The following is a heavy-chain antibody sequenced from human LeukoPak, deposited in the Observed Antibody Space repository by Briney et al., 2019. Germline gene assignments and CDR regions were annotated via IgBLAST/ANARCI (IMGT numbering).Heavy chain of an antibody. D-gene: IGHD1-7*01. Sequence: GGSLRLSCAAAGFTFSSCAMGWVRQAPGKGLEWVSVISGSGGSTYYADSVKGRFTISRDNSKSTLYLQMNSLRAEDTAVYYCAKHAGTTRLTKEFWGQGTLVTVSS. V-gene: IGHV3-23*01. CDR2: ISGSGGST. J-gene: IGHJ4*01. CDR1: GFTFSSCA. CDR3: AKHAGTTRLTKEF.